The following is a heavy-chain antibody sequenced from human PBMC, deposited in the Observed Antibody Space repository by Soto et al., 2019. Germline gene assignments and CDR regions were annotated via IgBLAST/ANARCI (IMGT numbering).Heavy chain of an antibody. CDR1: GYTFTGYY. CDR2: INPNSGGT. Sequence: QVQLVQSGAEVKKPGASVKVSCKASGYTFTGYYMHWVRQAPGQGLEWMGWINPNSGGTNYAQKFQGWVTMTRDTSISTASMELSRLRSDDTAVYYCAISAFPSFQGFDYWGQGTLVTVSS. J-gene: IGHJ4*02. V-gene: IGHV1-2*04. CDR3: AISAFPSFQGFDY.